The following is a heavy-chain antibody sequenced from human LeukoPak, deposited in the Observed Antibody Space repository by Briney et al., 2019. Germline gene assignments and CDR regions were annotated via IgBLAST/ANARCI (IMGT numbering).Heavy chain of an antibody. V-gene: IGHV4-39*07. J-gene: IGHJ4*02. D-gene: IGHD3-10*01. CDR1: GGSISSSSYY. Sequence: SETLSLTCTVSGGSISSSSYYWGWIRQPPGKGLEWIGSIYYSGSTYYNPSLKSRVTISVDTSKNQFSLKLSSVTAADTAVYYCARVLPPVWFGESHFDYWGQGTLVTVSS. CDR3: ARVLPPVWFGESHFDY. CDR2: IYYSGST.